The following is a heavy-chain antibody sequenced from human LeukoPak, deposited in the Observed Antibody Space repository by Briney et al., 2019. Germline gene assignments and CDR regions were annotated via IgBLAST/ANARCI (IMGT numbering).Heavy chain of an antibody. J-gene: IGHJ6*02. CDR3: VRRPRQKHYGLDV. V-gene: IGHV5-51*01. Sequence: GESLKISCQGSGYSFTTYWIGWVRQMPGKGLEWMAIIDPDNSATRYSPSFRGQVTISADKSISTAYLQWSSLKASDTAVYYCVRRPRQKHYGLDVWGQGTTVTVSS. CDR1: GYSFTTYW. CDR2: IDPDNSAT.